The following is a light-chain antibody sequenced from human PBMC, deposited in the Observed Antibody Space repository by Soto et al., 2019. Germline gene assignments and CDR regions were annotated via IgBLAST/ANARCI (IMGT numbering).Light chain of an antibody. V-gene: IGKV4-1*01. CDR1: QSVLYTSNNKNY. CDR2: WAS. Sequence: DIVMTHSPDSLLCSLAERATITSNSTQSVLYTSNNKNYLAWYQQKAGQPPKLLIYWASTRQSGVPDRFSGSGSGTDFTLTISSLQAEDVEVYYCQQYYSNPRTLGQGTKVDIK. CDR3: QQYYSNPRT. J-gene: IGKJ1*01.